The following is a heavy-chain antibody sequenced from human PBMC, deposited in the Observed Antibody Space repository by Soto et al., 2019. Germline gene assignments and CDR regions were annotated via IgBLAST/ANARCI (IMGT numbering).Heavy chain of an antibody. CDR2: ISYDGSNK. CDR3: AKDVVVGATPGLGDYYYYYGMDV. CDR1: GFTLSSYG. D-gene: IGHD1-26*01. V-gene: IGHV3-30*18. J-gene: IGHJ6*02. Sequence: GGSLRLSCAASGFTLSSYGMHWVRQAPGKGLEWVALISYDGSNKYYADSVKGRFTISRDNSKNTLYLQMNSLRAEDTAVYYCAKDVVVGATPGLGDYYYYYGMDVWGQGTTVTVSS.